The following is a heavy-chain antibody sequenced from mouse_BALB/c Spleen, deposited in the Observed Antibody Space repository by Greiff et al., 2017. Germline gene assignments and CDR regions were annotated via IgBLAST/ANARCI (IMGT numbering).Heavy chain of an antibody. J-gene: IGHJ2*01. D-gene: IGHD2-4*01. CDR1: GFTFTDYY. CDR2: IRNKANGYTT. CDR3: ARDMRINYFDY. Sequence: EVMLVESGGGLVQPGGSLRLSCAPSGFTFTDYYMSWVRQPPGKALEWLGFIRNKANGYTTEYSASVKGRFTISRDNSQSILYLQMNTLRAEDSATYYCARDMRINYFDYWGQGTTLTVSS. V-gene: IGHV7-3*02.